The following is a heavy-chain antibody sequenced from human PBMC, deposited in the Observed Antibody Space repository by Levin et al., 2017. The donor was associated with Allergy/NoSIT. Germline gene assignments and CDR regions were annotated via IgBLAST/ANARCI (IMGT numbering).Heavy chain of an antibody. J-gene: IGHJ4*02. Sequence: SCAASGFTFSTFVMSWVRQAPGKGLEWVSAISSSGDNTYYADSVKGRFTISRDIARNTLYLQMNSLRAEDTAVYYCAKSPDPYGDYTDWGQGTLVTVSS. CDR1: GFTFSTFV. D-gene: IGHD4-17*01. CDR3: AKSPDPYGDYTD. CDR2: ISSSGDNT. V-gene: IGHV3-23*01.